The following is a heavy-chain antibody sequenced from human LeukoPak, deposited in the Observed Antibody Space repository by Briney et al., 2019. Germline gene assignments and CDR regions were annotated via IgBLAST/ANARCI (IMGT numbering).Heavy chain of an antibody. CDR3: ARVPRAAAMSFDY. V-gene: IGHV3-21*01. CDR2: ISSSSSYI. Sequence: GGSLRLSCAASGFTFSSYSMNWVHQAPGKGLEWVSSISSSSSYIYYADSVKGRFTISRDNAKNSLYLQMNSLRAEDTAVYYCARVPRAAAMSFDYWGQGTLVTVSS. D-gene: IGHD2-2*01. J-gene: IGHJ4*02. CDR1: GFTFSSYS.